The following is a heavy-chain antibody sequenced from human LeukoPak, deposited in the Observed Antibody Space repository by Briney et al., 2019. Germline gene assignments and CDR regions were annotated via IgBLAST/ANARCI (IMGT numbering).Heavy chain of an antibody. D-gene: IGHD3-10*01. CDR1: GYTLTELS. CDR3: TREAKSYYGSGSYMADAFDI. CDR2: FDPEDGET. V-gene: IGHV1-24*01. J-gene: IGHJ3*02. Sequence: GASVKVSCKVSGYTLTELSMHWVRQAPGKGLEWMGGFDPEDGETIYAQKFQGRVTMTKDTSTDTAYMELRSLRSDDTAVYYCTREAKSYYGSGSYMADAFDIWGQGTMVTVSS.